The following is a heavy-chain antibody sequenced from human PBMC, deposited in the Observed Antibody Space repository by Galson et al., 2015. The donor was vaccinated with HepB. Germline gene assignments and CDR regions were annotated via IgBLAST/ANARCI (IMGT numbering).Heavy chain of an antibody. Sequence: SETLSLTCGVYGGSFSGFFWSWIRQPPGKGLEWIGEINDSGITNYNPSLRRRPSISRNTSNNQFSLRLTSVTAADTAVYFCAGQRPNSFRFTSDNDDNYRAYWGQGTLVTVSS. J-gene: IGHJ4*02. D-gene: IGHD3-22*01. CDR3: AGQRPNSFRFTSDNDDNYRAY. CDR1: GGSFSGFF. V-gene: IGHV4-34*01. CDR2: INDSGIT.